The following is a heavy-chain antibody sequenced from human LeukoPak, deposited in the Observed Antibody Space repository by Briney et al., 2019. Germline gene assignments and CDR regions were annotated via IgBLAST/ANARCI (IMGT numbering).Heavy chain of an antibody. J-gene: IGHJ4*02. CDR3: ARVLAITMIVVDYLGEGYDY. D-gene: IGHD3-22*01. Sequence: PGGSLRLSCAASGFTFDDYGMSWVRQAPGKGLEWVANIKQDGSEKYYVDSVKGRFTISRDNAKNSLYLQMNSLRAEDTAVYYCARVLAITMIVVDYLGEGYDYWGQGTLVTVSS. CDR2: IKQDGSEK. CDR1: GFTFDDYG. V-gene: IGHV3-7*01.